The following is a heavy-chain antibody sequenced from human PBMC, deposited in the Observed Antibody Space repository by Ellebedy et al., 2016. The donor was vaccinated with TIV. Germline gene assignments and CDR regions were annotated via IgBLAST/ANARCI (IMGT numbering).Heavy chain of an antibody. CDR3: ARGRTTGI. D-gene: IGHD1-14*01. CDR1: GFTVSSNF. J-gene: IGHJ4*02. CDR2: IYSGGST. V-gene: IGHV3-66*01. Sequence: PGGSLRLSCAASGFTVSSNFMNWVRQAPGKGLEWVSVIYSGGSTFYADSVKGRFTISRDISKNTLYLQMNSLRAEDTAVYYCARGRTTGIWGQGTLVTVSS.